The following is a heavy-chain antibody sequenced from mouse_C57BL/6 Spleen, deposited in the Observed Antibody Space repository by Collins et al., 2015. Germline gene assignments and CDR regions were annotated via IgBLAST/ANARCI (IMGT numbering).Heavy chain of an antibody. Sequence: QVQLQQPGAELVKPGASVKLSCKASGYTFTSYWMHWVKQRPGRGLEWIGRXDPNSGGTKYNEKFKSKATLTADKPSSTAYMQLSSLTSEDSAVYYCARGGWDNYFDYWGQGTTLTVSS. J-gene: IGHJ2*01. D-gene: IGHD4-1*01. CDR1: GYTFTSYW. CDR3: ARGGWDNYFDY. CDR2: XDPNSGGT. V-gene: IGHV1-72*01.